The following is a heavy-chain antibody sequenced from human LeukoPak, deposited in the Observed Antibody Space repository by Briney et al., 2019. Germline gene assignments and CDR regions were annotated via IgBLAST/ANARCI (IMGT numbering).Heavy chain of an antibody. D-gene: IGHD3-10*01. Sequence: SETLSLTCAVYGGSFSGYYWSWIRQPPGKGLEWTGEINHSGSTNYNPSLKSRVTISVDTSKNQFSLKLSSVTAADTAVYYCAGQIRGAAHRWGQGTLIKVSS. J-gene: IGHJ4*02. V-gene: IGHV4-34*01. CDR1: GGSFSGYY. CDR2: INHSGST. CDR3: AGQIRGAAHR.